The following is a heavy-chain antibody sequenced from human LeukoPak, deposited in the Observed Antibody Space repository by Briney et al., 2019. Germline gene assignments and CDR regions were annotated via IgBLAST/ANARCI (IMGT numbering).Heavy chain of an antibody. Sequence: GGSLRLSCTASAFTFGYYAMSWDRQAPGKGLEWVGFIRSKAYGGTTEYAASVKGRFTISRDDSKSIAYLQMNSLKTEDTAVYDCTRSAGYSCGCYHDYWGQGTLVTVSS. CDR2: IRSKAYGGTT. J-gene: IGHJ4*02. CDR3: TRSAGYSCGCYHDY. D-gene: IGHD6-19*01. CDR1: AFTFGYYA. V-gene: IGHV3-49*04.